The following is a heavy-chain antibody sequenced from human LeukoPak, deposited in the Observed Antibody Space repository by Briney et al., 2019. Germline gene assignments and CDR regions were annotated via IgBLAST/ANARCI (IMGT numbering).Heavy chain of an antibody. CDR2: IRQEGSEK. D-gene: IGHD5-12*01. Sequence: PGGSLRLSCAASGFTFSSYWMGWVRQAPGQGLEWVANIRQEGSEKNYADSVKGRFTISRDNAKNSLYLQMSSLRVEDTAVYYCARDFRSSGYDIIDVWGQGTTVTVSS. CDR3: ARDFRSSGYDIIDV. CDR1: GFTFSSYW. J-gene: IGHJ6*02. V-gene: IGHV3-7*01.